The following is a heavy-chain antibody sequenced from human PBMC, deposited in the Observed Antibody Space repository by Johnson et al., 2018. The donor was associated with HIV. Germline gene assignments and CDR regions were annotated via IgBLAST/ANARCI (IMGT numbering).Heavy chain of an antibody. CDR1: GFTFSRFG. CDR2: IWYDGSDK. CDR3: AREPEGWAFDI. Sequence: QVQLVESGGGVVQPGRSLRLSCAASGFTFSRFGMHWVRQAPGKGLEWVAVIWYDGSDKYYADSVKGRFTISRDNSRNTVYLQMNSLKTEDTAVYYCAREPEGWAFDIWGQGTMVTVTS. V-gene: IGHV3-33*01. D-gene: IGHD2-15*01. J-gene: IGHJ3*02.